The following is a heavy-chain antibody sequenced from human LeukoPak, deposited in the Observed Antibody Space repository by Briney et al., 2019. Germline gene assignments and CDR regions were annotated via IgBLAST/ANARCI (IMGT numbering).Heavy chain of an antibody. J-gene: IGHJ5*02. Sequence: PGGSLRLSCAASGFTFSTYGMNWVRQAPGKGLEWVTSIRYEGSNKYYANSVKGRFTISGDNSKNTLYLQMNSLRAEDTALYYCAKGSEWELLRSRDNWFDPWGQGTLVTVSS. CDR3: AKGSEWELLRSRDNWFDP. D-gene: IGHD1-26*01. CDR1: GFTFSTYG. V-gene: IGHV3-30*02. CDR2: IRYEGSNK.